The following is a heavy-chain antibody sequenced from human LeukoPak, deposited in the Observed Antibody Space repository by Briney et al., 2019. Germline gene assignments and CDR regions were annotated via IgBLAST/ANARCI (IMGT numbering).Heavy chain of an antibody. Sequence: GGSLRLSCAASGFTVSSNYMSWVRQAPGKGLEWVSVIYSGGSTYYADSVKGRFTISRDNSKNTLYLQMNSLRAEDTAVYYCAREGRSSGWYYDYWGQGTLVTISS. J-gene: IGHJ4*02. V-gene: IGHV3-53*01. D-gene: IGHD6-19*01. CDR2: IYSGGST. CDR1: GFTVSSNY. CDR3: AREGRSSGWYYDY.